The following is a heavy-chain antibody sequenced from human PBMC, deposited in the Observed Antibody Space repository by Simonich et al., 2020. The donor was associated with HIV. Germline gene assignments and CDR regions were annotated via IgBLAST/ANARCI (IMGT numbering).Heavy chain of an antibody. CDR1: GGSFSGYY. CDR2: INHSGST. V-gene: IGHV4-34*01. Sequence: QVQLQQWGAGLLKPSETLSLTCAVYGGSFSGYYWSWIRQPPGKGLEGIGEINHSGSTNYNPSLKSRGTISVDKSKNQFSLKVNSVTAADTAVYYCATAAASHSGSYGGYYYYGMDVWGQGTTVTVSS. J-gene: IGHJ6*02. D-gene: IGHD1-26*01. CDR3: ATAAASHSGSYGGYYYYGMDV.